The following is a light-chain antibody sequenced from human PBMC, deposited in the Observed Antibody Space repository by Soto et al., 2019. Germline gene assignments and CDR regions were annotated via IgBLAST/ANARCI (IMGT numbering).Light chain of an antibody. CDR3: QLYGVSPKT. CDR2: DAS. J-gene: IGKJ1*01. Sequence: EIVLTQSPGTLSLSPGERATLSCRASQTLTNTYLAWYQQKPGQAPRLLIFDASTRATGIPDRVSGSGSGTDFTLTISRLEPEDFAVYCCQLYGVSPKTFGQGTNVEVK. V-gene: IGKV3-20*01. CDR1: QTLTNTY.